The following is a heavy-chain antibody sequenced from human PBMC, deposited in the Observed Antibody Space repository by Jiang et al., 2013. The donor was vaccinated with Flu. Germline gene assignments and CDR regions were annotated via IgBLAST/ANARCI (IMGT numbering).Heavy chain of an antibody. J-gene: IGHJ4*02. D-gene: IGHD3-22*01. V-gene: IGHV4-39*01. Sequence: PGLVKPSETLSLTCTVSGGSISSSSYYWGWIRQPPGKGLEWIGSIYYSGSTYYNPSLKSRVTISVDTSKNQFSLKLSSVTAADTAVYYCARQGATYYYDSSGYYFDYWGQGTLVTVSS. CDR3: ARQGATYYYDSSGYYFDY. CDR2: IYYSGST. CDR1: GGSISSSSYY.